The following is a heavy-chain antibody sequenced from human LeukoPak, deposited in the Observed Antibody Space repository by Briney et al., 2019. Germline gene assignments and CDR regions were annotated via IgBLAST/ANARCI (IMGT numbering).Heavy chain of an antibody. V-gene: IGHV3-48*02. J-gene: IGHJ4*02. D-gene: IGHD1-20*01. CDR2: IRSSSSTI. CDR1: GFTFSSYW. Sequence: PGGSLRLSCAASGFTFSSYWMHWVRQAPGKGLECVSYIRSSSSTIYYADSVKGRFTISRDNAKNSLYLQMNSLRDEDTAVYYCARDRVTGTSRGSEIDYWGQGTLVTVSS. CDR3: ARDRVTGTSRGSEIDY.